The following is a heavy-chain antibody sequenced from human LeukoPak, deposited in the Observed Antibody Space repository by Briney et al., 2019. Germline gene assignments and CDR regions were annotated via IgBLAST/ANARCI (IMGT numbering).Heavy chain of an antibody. CDR3: ARVAYCGGDCLDYYFDY. J-gene: IGHJ4*02. D-gene: IGHD2-21*02. CDR2: IIPILGIA. Sequence: SVKVSCKASGGTFSSYAISWVRQAPGQGLEWMGGIIPILGIANYAQKFQGRVTITADKSTSTAYMELSSLRSEDTAVYYCARVAYCGGDCLDYYFDYWGQGTLVTVSS. CDR1: GGTFSSYA. V-gene: IGHV1-69*10.